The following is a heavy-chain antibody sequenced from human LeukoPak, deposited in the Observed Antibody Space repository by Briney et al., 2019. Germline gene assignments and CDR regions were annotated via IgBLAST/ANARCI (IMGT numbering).Heavy chain of an antibody. Sequence: PSETLSLTCAVSGGSISSGGYSWSWIRQPPGKGLEWIGYIYHSGSTYYNPSLKSRVTISVDRSKNQFSLKLSSVTAADTAVYYCARADYYYDSTNAFDIWGQGTMVTVSS. J-gene: IGHJ3*02. V-gene: IGHV4-30-2*01. CDR3: ARADYYYDSTNAFDI. CDR2: IYHSGST. CDR1: GGSISSGGYS. D-gene: IGHD3-22*01.